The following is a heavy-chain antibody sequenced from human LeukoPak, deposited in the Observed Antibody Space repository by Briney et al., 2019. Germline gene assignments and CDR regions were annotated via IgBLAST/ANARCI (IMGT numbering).Heavy chain of an antibody. V-gene: IGHV1-46*01. CDR2: INPSGGST. CDR1: GYTFTSYY. CDR3: ARDGYCSGGSCYSAVDH. Sequence: ASVKVSCKASGYTFTSYYMHWVRQAPGQGLEWMGIINPSGGSTSYAQKFQGRVTMTRDTSTSTVYMELSSLRSEDTAVYYCARDGYCSGGSCYSAVDHWGQGTLVTVSS. D-gene: IGHD2-15*01. J-gene: IGHJ4*02.